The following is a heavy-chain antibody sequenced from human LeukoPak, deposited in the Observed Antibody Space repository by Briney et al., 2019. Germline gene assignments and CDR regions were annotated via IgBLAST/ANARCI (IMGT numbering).Heavy chain of an antibody. D-gene: IGHD1-26*01. CDR2: IKQDGSEK. J-gene: IGHJ4*02. CDR3: ATSGSYYPSYFDY. V-gene: IGHV3-7*01. Sequence: GGSLRLSCAASGFTFSNYWMTWVRQAPGRGLEWVANIKQDGSEKNYVDSVKGRFTISRDNAKNSLYLQMNSLRAEDTAVYYCATSGSYYPSYFDYWGQGTLVTVSS. CDR1: GFTFSNYW.